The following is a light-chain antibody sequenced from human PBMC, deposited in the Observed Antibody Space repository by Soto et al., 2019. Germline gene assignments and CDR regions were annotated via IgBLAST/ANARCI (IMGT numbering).Light chain of an antibody. Sequence: QSALTQPASVSGSPGQSITISCTGTNSDVGGFNYVSWYQQHPDKAPKLIIFEVTDRPSGVSNRFSGSKSGNTASLTISGLQCEDAGEYYCCSYTSRSTLVFGGGTKLTVL. J-gene: IGLJ2*01. V-gene: IGLV2-14*01. CDR2: EVT. CDR3: CSYTSRSTLV. CDR1: NSDVGGFNY.